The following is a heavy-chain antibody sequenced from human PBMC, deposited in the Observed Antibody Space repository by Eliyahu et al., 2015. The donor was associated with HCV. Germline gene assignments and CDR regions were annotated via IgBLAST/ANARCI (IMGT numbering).Heavy chain of an antibody. CDR2: ISARGDTP. CDR3: AKPPYGASASCFDY. V-gene: IGHV3-23*01. D-gene: IGHD2-2*01. CDR1: GFLFRNLG. J-gene: IGHJ4*02. Sequence: EVKLLESGGGLVPPGGSLRLSCTASGFLFRNLGMSWVRQAPGKGLEWVATISARGDTPYYADSVEGRFTISRDNSKNTVYLQLDSLRVEDAAIYYCAKPPYGASASCFDYWGQGTPVTVSS.